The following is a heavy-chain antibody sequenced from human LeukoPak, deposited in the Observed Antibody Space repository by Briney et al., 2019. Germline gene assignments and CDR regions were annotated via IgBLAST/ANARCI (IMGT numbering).Heavy chain of an antibody. J-gene: IGHJ4*02. CDR1: GFTFSNAW. D-gene: IGHD3-10*01. Sequence: GGSLRLSCAASGFTFSNAWMSWVRQAPGKGLEWVANIKQDGSEKYYVDSVKGRFTISRDNAKNSLYLQMNSLRAEDTAVYYCALKGLLWFGEFDYWGQGTLVTVSS. CDR3: ALKGLLWFGEFDY. CDR2: IKQDGSEK. V-gene: IGHV3-7*01.